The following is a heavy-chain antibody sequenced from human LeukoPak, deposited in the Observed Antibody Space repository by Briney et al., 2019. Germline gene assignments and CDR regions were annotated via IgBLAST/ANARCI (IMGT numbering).Heavy chain of an antibody. Sequence: PSETLSLTCTVSGGSISSSSYYWDWNRQPPGKGLEWIGSIYYSGSTYYNPSLKSRVTISVDTSKNQFSLKLSSVTAADTAVYYCARLYDSSGDYWGQGTLVTVSS. D-gene: IGHD3-22*01. V-gene: IGHV4-39*01. J-gene: IGHJ4*02. CDR1: GGSISSSSYY. CDR3: ARLYDSSGDY. CDR2: IYYSGST.